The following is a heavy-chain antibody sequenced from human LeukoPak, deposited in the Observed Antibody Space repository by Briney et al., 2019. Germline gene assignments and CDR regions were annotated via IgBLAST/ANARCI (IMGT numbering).Heavy chain of an antibody. D-gene: IGHD6-19*01. CDR3: VRGRLARIPYFDS. V-gene: IGHV4-31*03. CDR2: VDYSGTI. J-gene: IGHJ4*02. CDR1: GGSISSGSHF. Sequence: PSQTLSLTCSVFGGSISSGSHFWSWIRQLPGKGLEWLGYVDYSGTIYYNSSLESRLTLSVDTSNNQFSLGLRSMTAADTAVYYCVRGRLARIPYFDSWGQGALVAVSS.